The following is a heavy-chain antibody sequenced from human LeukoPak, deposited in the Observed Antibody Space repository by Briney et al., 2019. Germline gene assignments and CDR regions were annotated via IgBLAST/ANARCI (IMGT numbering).Heavy chain of an antibody. Sequence: GGSLRLSCAASGFTFSSYSMNWVRQAPGKGLEWVSSISSSSSYIYYADSVKGRFTLSRDNAKNSLYLQMNSLRAEDTAVYYCARDLVFAGSSWSNLRDHWGQGTLVTVSS. CDR1: GFTFSSYS. V-gene: IGHV3-21*01. CDR2: ISSSSSYI. J-gene: IGHJ4*02. CDR3: ARDLVFAGSSWSNLRDH. D-gene: IGHD6-6*01.